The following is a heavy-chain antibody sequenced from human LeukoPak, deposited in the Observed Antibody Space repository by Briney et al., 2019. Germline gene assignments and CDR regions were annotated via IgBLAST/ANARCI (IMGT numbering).Heavy chain of an antibody. CDR3: ARPSDSSGYYTALDY. Sequence: ASVKVSCKASGYTFTSCYMHWVRQAPGQGLEWMGIINPSGGSTSYAQKFQGGVTMTRDTSTSTVYMELSSLRSEDTAVYYCARPSDSSGYYTALDYWGRRTLVTVSS. D-gene: IGHD3-22*01. CDR1: GYTFTSCY. V-gene: IGHV1-46*01. CDR2: INPSGGST. J-gene: IGHJ4*02.